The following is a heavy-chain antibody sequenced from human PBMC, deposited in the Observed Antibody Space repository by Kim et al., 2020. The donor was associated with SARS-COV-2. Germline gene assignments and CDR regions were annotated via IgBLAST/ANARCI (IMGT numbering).Heavy chain of an antibody. CDR2: IYHSGST. CDR3: ASSTVTNLKTSDY. D-gene: IGHD4-17*01. Sequence: SETLSLTCAVSGGSISSSNWWSWVRQPPGKGLEWIGEIYHSGSTNYNPSLKSRVTISVDKSKNQFSLKLSSVTAADTAVYYCASSTVTNLKTSDYWGQGTLVTVSS. J-gene: IGHJ4*02. V-gene: IGHV4-4*02. CDR1: GGSISSSNW.